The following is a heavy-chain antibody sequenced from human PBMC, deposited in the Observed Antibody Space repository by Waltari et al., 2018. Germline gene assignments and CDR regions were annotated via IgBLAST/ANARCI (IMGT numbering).Heavy chain of an antibody. V-gene: IGHV4-61*08. CDR1: GSAISSAAYY. J-gene: IGHJ4*02. D-gene: IGHD2-15*01. CDR2: IYHDGST. CDR3: ASGWFRKSLLDY. Sequence: QVRLQESGPGLVKPSETLSLTCAVSGSAISSAAYYWDWIRQPPGKGLEWIGNIYHDGSTNYNPSLKSRVTISVDTSKNQFSLKLSSVTAADTAVYYCASGWFRKSLLDYWGQGTLVTVSS.